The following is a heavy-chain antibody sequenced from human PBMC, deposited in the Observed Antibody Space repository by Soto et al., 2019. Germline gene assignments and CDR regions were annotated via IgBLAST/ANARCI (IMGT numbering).Heavy chain of an antibody. Sequence: SVKVSCKASGGTFSSYAISWVRQAPGQGLEWMGGIIPIFGTANYAQKFQGRVTITADESTSTAYMELSSLRSEDTAVYYCARSAAGTGAYYYYGMDVWGQGTTVTVSS. V-gene: IGHV1-69*13. CDR3: ARSAAGTGAYYYYGMDV. CDR1: GGTFSSYA. J-gene: IGHJ6*02. D-gene: IGHD6-13*01. CDR2: IIPIFGTA.